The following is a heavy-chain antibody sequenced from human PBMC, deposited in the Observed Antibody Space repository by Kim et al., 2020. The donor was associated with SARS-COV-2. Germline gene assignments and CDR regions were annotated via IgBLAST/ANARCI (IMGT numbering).Heavy chain of an antibody. V-gene: IGHV3-53*04. Sequence: GGSLRLFCAASGFTVSSNYMSWVRQAPGKGLEWVSVIYSGGSTYYADSVKGRFTISRHNSKNTLYLQMNSLRAEDTAVYYCARGRKWELLFYFDYWGQGTLVTVSS. CDR2: IYSGGST. CDR1: GFTVSSNY. J-gene: IGHJ4*02. CDR3: ARGRKWELLFYFDY. D-gene: IGHD1-26*01.